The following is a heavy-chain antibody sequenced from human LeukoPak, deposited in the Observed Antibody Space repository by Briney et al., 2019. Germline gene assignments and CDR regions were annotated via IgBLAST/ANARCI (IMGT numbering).Heavy chain of an antibody. CDR3: ARFPGSGEYRHYYYMDV. Sequence: SETLSLSCTVSGGSISSYYWTWIRQPPGKGLEWIGYIYYSGSTNYNPSLKSRVTLSVDTSKNQISLKLSSVTAADAAVYYCARFPGSGEYRHYYYMDVWGKGTTVTVSS. J-gene: IGHJ6*03. CDR2: IYYSGST. CDR1: GGSISSYY. V-gene: IGHV4-59*01. D-gene: IGHD2-15*01.